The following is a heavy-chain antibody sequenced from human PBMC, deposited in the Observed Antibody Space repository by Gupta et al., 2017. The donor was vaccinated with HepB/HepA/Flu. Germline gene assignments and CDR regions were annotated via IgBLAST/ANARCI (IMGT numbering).Heavy chain of an antibody. Sequence: QMQLVQSGAEVKKTGSSVKVSCKASGYTFTYRYLHWVRQAPGQALEWMGWITPFNGNTNYAQKFQDRVTITRDRSMSTAYMELSSLRSEDTAMYYCAGSGSLHYFDYWGQGTLVTVSS. CDR3: AGSGSLHYFDY. CDR1: GYTFTYRY. V-gene: IGHV1-45*02. D-gene: IGHD1-26*01. J-gene: IGHJ4*02. CDR2: ITPFNGNT.